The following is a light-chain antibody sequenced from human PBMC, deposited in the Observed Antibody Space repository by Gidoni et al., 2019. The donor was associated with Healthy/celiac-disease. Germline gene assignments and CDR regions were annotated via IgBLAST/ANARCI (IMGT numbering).Light chain of an antibody. Sequence: QSVLTQPPSVSEAPGQRVTISCTGSSSNIGAGYDVHWYQQLPGTAPKLLIYGNSNRPSGVPDRFSGSKSGTSASMAITGLQAEDEADYYCQSYDSSLSGLWVFGGGTKLTVL. J-gene: IGLJ3*02. V-gene: IGLV1-40*01. CDR2: GNS. CDR1: SSNIGAGYD. CDR3: QSYDSSLSGLWV.